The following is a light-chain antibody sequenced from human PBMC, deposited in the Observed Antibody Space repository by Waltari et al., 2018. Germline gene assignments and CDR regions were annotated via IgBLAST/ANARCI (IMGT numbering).Light chain of an antibody. CDR1: ELPKQY. CDR2: EDT. CDR3: YSSDSTGLRV. Sequence: SYELTQTPSVSVSPGQTARITCSGPELPKQYASWFQQKSGQAPRLVIYEDTKRPSGIPERFSGSSSGTAATLTITGAQVDDEADYYCYSSDSTGLRVFGGGTTVVVL. V-gene: IGLV3-10*01. J-gene: IGLJ1*01.